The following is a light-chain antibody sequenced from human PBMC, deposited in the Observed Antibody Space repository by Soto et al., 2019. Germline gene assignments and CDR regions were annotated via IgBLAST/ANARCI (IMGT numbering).Light chain of an antibody. CDR3: QQYSNYPYI. Sequence: IQMTQSPSTLSASVGARVTITCRASQSISSWLAWYQQKPGKAPKLLIYKASTLESGVPSRFSGGGIGTEFSLSISSLQPDDFATYYCQQYSNYPYIFGQGTKVDIK. J-gene: IGKJ2*01. CDR2: KAS. V-gene: IGKV1-5*03. CDR1: QSISSW.